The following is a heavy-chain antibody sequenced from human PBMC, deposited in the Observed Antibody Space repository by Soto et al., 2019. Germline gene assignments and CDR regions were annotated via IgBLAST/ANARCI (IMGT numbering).Heavy chain of an antibody. V-gene: IGHV3-30*18. CDR2: ISYDGSNK. J-gene: IGHJ3*02. Sequence: GGSLRLSCAASGFTFSSYGMHWVRQAPGKGLEWVAVISYDGSNKYYADSVKGRFTISRDNSKNTLYLQMNSLRAEETAVYYCAKPLVPVFHDAFDIWGQGTMVTVSS. CDR1: GFTFSSYG. D-gene: IGHD6-6*01. CDR3: AKPLVPVFHDAFDI.